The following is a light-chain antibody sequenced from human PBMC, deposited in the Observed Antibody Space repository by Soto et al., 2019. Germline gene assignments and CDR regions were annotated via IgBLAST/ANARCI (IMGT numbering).Light chain of an antibody. J-gene: IGKJ5*01. CDR3: QQAYTFPVT. V-gene: IGKV1-12*01. CDR2: DAY. Sequence: DIQMTQSPSSLSASVGDRVSISCRASQVISKYLAWYQQKPGKPPRLLIYDAYTLQSGVPSRFSGSGSGTDFTLTISSLQPDDIATYYCQQAYTFPVTFGQGTRLEIK. CDR1: QVISKY.